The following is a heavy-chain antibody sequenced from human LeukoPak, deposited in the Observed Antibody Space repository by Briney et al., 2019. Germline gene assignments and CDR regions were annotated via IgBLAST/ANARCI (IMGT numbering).Heavy chain of an antibody. V-gene: IGHV3-23*01. CDR3: AKDGAVAGTFDY. CDR1: GFTFSSYA. J-gene: IGHJ4*02. D-gene: IGHD6-19*01. Sequence: GGSLRLSCAASGFTFSSYAMSWVRQAPGKGLEWVSAISGSGGSTYYADSVKGRFTISRDNSKNTLYLQMSSLRAEDTAVYYCAKDGAVAGTFDYWGQGTLVTVSS. CDR2: ISGSGGST.